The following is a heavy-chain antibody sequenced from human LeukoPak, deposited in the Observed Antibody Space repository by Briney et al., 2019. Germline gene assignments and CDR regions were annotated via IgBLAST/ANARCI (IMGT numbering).Heavy chain of an antibody. CDR1: GFTFSSHS. J-gene: IGHJ4*02. CDR3: ARDAYYGSGSYDY. D-gene: IGHD3-10*01. CDR2: ISSSSSYI. Sequence: GGSLRLSCAASGFTFSSHSMNWVRQAPGKGLEWVSSISSSSSYIYYADSVKGRFTISRDNAKNSLYLQMNSLRAEDTAVYYCARDAYYGSGSYDYWGQGTLVTVSS. V-gene: IGHV3-21*01.